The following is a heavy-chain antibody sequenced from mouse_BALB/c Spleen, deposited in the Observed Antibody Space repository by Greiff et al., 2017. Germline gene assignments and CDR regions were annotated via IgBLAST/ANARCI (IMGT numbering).Heavy chain of an antibody. D-gene: IGHD2-4*01. CDR2: ISNGGGST. J-gene: IGHJ2*01. Sequence: DVKLVESGGGLVQPGGSLKLSCAASGFTFSSYTMSWVRQTPEKRLEWVAYISNGGGSTYYPDTVKGRFTISRDNAKNTLYLQMSSLKSEDTAMYYCARQVYDYRGVYFDYWGQGTTLTVSS. CDR3: ARQVYDYRGVYFDY. CDR1: GFTFSSYT. V-gene: IGHV5-12-2*01.